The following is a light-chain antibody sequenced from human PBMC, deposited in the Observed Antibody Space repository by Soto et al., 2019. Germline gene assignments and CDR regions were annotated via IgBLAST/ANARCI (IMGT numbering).Light chain of an antibody. V-gene: IGLV2-11*01. J-gene: IGLJ1*01. CDR3: CSYAGSYTYV. CDR1: SSDVGGYNY. CDR2: DVS. Sequence: ALTQPRSVSGSPGQSVTISCTGTSSDVGGYNYVSWYQQHPGKAPKLMIYDVSKRPSGVPDRFSGSKSGNTASLTISGLQAEDEVDYYCCSYAGSYTYVFGTGTKVTVL.